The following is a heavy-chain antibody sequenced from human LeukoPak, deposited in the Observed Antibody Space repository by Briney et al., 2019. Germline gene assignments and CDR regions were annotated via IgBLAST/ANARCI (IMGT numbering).Heavy chain of an antibody. CDR1: GGTFSSYA. Sequence: GASVKVSCKASGGTFSSYAISWVRQAPGQGLEWMGRIIPILGIANYAQKFQGRVTITADKSTSTAYMELSSLRSEDTAVYYCARDPPGYCNFAFDIWGQGTMVTVSS. J-gene: IGHJ3*02. CDR2: IIPILGIA. V-gene: IGHV1-69*04. CDR3: ARDPPGYCNFAFDI. D-gene: IGHD3-9*01.